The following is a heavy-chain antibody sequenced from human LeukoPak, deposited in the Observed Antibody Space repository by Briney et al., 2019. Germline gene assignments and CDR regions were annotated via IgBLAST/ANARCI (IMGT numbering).Heavy chain of an antibody. CDR1: GGSTSSSNW. V-gene: IGHV4-4*02. CDR2: IYHSGST. Sequence: SGTLSLTCAVSGGSTSSSNWWRWVRQPPGKGLEWLGEIYHSGSTNYNPSLKSRVTISVDKSKNQFSLKLSSVTAADTAVYYCARVLNYYGSGSYDANWFDPWGQGTLVTVSS. CDR3: ARVLNYYGSGSYDANWFDP. D-gene: IGHD3-10*01. J-gene: IGHJ5*02.